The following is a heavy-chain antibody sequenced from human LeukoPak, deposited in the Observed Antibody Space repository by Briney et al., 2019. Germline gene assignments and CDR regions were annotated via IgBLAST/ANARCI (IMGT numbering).Heavy chain of an antibody. CDR1: GFTFSSYG. J-gene: IGHJ4*02. D-gene: IGHD1-14*01. CDR3: ARWYGAFDY. CDR2: ISYDGSNK. V-gene: IGHV3-30*03. Sequence: GGSLRLSCAASGFTFSSYGMHWVRQAPGKGLEWVAVISYDGSNKYYADSVKGRFTISRDNSKNALYLQMNSLRAEDTAVYYCARWYGAFDYWGQGTLVTVSS.